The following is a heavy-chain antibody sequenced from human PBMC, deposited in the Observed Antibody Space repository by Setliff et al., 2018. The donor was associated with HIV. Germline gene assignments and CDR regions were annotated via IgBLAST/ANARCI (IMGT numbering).Heavy chain of an antibody. Sequence: GGSLRLSCAASGFTFSSHSMNWVRQAPGKGLEWVSSISSSSYINYADSVKGRFTISRDNAKNSLYLQMNSLRAEDTAVYYCARVGGGVGEPHPGDYYFYMDVWGKGTTVTVSS. J-gene: IGHJ6*03. V-gene: IGHV3-21*01. CDR1: GFTFSSHS. CDR3: ARVGGGVGEPHPGDYYFYMDV. D-gene: IGHD3-16*01. CDR2: ISSSSYI.